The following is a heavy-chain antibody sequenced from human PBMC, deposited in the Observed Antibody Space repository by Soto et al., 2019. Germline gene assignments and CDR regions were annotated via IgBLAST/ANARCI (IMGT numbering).Heavy chain of an antibody. J-gene: IGHJ6*02. V-gene: IGHV1-18*04. CDR1: GYTFTIDG. D-gene: IGHD2-2*02. Sequence: QDQLGQSGAEVKKPGASVKISCESSGYTFTIDGVSSVRHAPGQGLERLVWISTYNSRTHYAQKVQGRVTITTDTSPTTALVDLRSLNFAETAVYYCARARYSASPSHYIHYCDGMDTWGQGTTVTASS. CDR2: ISTYNSRT. CDR3: ARARYSASPSHYIHYCDGMDT.